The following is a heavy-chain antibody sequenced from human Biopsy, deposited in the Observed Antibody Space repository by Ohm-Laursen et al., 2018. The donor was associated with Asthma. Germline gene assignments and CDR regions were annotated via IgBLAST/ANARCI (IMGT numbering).Heavy chain of an antibody. V-gene: IGHV4-34*01. CDR1: PGSFSGFF. J-gene: IGHJ6*02. Sequence: VTLSLTCDVYPGSFSGFFWTCIRQSPGKGLEWIGETNERGVTNNNPSLKSQVIISIDTYWNRVSLKLTSVTAADTAVYYCARGPELDVWGQGTTVTVSS. CDR3: ARGPELDV. CDR2: TNERGVT.